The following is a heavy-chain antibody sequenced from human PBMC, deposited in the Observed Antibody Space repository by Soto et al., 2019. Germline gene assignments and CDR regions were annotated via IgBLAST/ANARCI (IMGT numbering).Heavy chain of an antibody. CDR2: IIPGFGTA. Sequence: QVQLVQSGAEVKKPGSSVKVSCKVSGGTFSSFAISWVRQAPGQGLEWMGGIIPGFGTASYAQKFQGRVTITADEFTSTAYMELSSLRSEDTAVYYCATHSSIGRQGPNGMDVWGQGTTVTVSS. D-gene: IGHD2-15*01. CDR3: ATHSSIGRQGPNGMDV. CDR1: GGTFSSFA. J-gene: IGHJ6*02. V-gene: IGHV1-69*01.